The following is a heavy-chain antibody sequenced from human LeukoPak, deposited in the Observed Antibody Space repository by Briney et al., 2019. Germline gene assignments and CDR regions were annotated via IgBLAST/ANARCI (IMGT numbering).Heavy chain of an antibody. D-gene: IGHD2-15*01. V-gene: IGHV1-69*05. CDR2: IIPIFGTA. Sequence: SVKVSCKASGGTFSSYAISWVRQAPGQGLEWMGGIIPIFGTANYAQKFQGRVTITTDESTSTAYMELSSLRSEDTAVYYCARVPYCSGGSCYSVLPDYYYYMDVWGKGTTVTVSS. J-gene: IGHJ6*03. CDR1: GGTFSSYA. CDR3: ARVPYCSGGSCYSVLPDYYYYMDV.